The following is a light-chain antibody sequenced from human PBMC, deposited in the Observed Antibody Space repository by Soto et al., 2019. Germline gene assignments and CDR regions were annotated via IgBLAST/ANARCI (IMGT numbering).Light chain of an antibody. J-gene: IGLJ1*01. CDR1: SSDVGAYNY. Sequence: QSALTQPASVSGSPGQSITISCTGTSSDVGAYNYDSWYQQHPGKVPKLIIYDVNNRPSGVSNRFSGSKSGNTASLTISGLQTEDGADYYCSSYTSATTYVFGTGTKVTVL. CDR2: DVN. CDR3: SSYTSATTYV. V-gene: IGLV2-14*01.